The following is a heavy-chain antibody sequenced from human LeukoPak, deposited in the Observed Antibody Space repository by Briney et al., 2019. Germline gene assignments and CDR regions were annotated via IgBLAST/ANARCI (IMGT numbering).Heavy chain of an antibody. CDR2: ISYDGSNK. J-gene: IGHJ4*02. V-gene: IGHV3-30-3*01. Sequence: GVSLRLSCAASGFTFSSYAMHWVRQAPGKGLEGVAVISYDGSNKYYADSVKGRFTISRDNSKNTLYLQMNSLRAEDKAVYYCARAVGSGSYRGSGYWGQGTLVTVSS. D-gene: IGHD1-26*01. CDR1: GFTFSSYA. CDR3: ARAVGSGSYRGSGY.